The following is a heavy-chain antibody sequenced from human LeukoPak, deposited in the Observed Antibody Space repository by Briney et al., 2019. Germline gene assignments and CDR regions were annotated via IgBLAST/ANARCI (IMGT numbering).Heavy chain of an antibody. CDR2: IYYSGTA. CDR1: GGSISSSSYY. CDR3: ARYVVVTSKFYFDY. J-gene: IGHJ4*02. D-gene: IGHD2-21*02. V-gene: IGHV4-39*01. Sequence: PSETLSLTCTVSGGSISSSSYYWGWIRQPPGKGLEWIGSIYYSGTAYFNSSLKGRVTISVDTSKNQFSLKLTSVTAADTAIYYCARYVVVTSKFYFDYWGQGTLVTVSS.